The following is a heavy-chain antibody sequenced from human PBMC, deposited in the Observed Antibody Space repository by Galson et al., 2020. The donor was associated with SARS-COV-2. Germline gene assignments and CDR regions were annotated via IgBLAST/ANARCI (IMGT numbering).Heavy chain of an antibody. J-gene: IGHJ4*02. CDR1: GFTVSSNY. CDR2: FYSDSST. V-gene: IGHV3-53*01. Sequence: GGSLRLSCAASGFTVSSNYMTWVRQAPGKGLEWVSVFYSDSSTSYADSVKGRFTISRDNSKNTLFLQMNSLRAEDTAVYYCARSISGSLAFDYWGQGTLVIVSS. D-gene: IGHD5-12*01. CDR3: ARSISGSLAFDY.